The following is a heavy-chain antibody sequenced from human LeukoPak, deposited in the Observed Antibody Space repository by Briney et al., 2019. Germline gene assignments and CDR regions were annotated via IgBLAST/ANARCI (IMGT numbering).Heavy chain of an antibody. V-gene: IGHV4-30-4*08. J-gene: IGHJ4*02. CDR3: VRTEVSSGSGDY. CDR1: GGSIISSAYY. D-gene: IGHD6-19*01. CDR2: IYYSGST. Sequence: SQTLSLTCTVSGGSIISSAYYWSWIRQPPGKGLEWIGYIYYSGSTYYNPSLKSRVTISLDTSKNQFSLKLSSVTAADTAVYYCVRTEVSSGSGDYWGQGTLVTVSS.